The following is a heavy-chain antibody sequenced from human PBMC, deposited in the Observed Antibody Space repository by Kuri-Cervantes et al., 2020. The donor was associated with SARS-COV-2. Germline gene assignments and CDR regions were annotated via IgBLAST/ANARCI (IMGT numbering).Heavy chain of an antibody. CDR2: IYTSGGT. Sequence: SETLSLTCTVSGYSISSGYYWGWIRQPAGKGLEWIGYIYTSGGTNYNPSLKSRVSISADTSKNQFSLKLSSVTAADTAVYYCARMSYTGWYYFDYWGQGTLVTVSS. J-gene: IGHJ4*02. CDR3: ARMSYTGWYYFDY. CDR1: GYSISSGYY. D-gene: IGHD6-19*01. V-gene: IGHV4-61*09.